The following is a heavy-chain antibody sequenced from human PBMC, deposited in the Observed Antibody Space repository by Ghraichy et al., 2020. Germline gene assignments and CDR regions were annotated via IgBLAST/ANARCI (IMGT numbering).Heavy chain of an antibody. CDR3: AKSDWFDP. J-gene: IGHJ5*02. V-gene: IGHV3-74*01. CDR1: GFTFSGYW. CDR2: IKGDGTST. Sequence: GSLRLSCAASGFTFSGYWMHWVRQAPGKGLVWVSRIKGDGTSTSYADSVKGRFTISRDNAKNTLYLQMNSLRAEDTAVYYCAKSDWFDPWGQGTLVTVSS.